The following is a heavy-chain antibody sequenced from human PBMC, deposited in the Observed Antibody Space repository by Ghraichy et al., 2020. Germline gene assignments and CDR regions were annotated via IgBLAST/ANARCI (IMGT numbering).Heavy chain of an antibody. V-gene: IGHV4-61*01. CDR1: GGSVSSGSYY. J-gene: IGHJ6*02. CDR3: ARDVVVVAATPYYYYGIDV. Sequence: SETLSLTCTVSGGSVSSGSYYWSWIRQPPGKGLEWIGYIYYSGSTNYNPSLKSRVTISVDTSKNQFSLKLSSVTAADTAVYYCARDVVVVAATPYYYYGIDVWGQGTTVTVSS. D-gene: IGHD2-15*01. CDR2: IYYSGST.